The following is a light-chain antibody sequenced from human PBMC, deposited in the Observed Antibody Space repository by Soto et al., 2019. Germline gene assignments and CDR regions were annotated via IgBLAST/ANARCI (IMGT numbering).Light chain of an antibody. CDR3: QQYNSYWT. V-gene: IGKV1-5*03. CDR1: QSISSW. J-gene: IGKJ1*01. CDR2: KAS. Sequence: DIQMTQSPSTLSASVGDRVTITCRASQSISSWLAWYQQKPGKAPKLLIYKASSLESGVPSRFSGRGSGTEFTLTIRSLQPDDFATYYCQQYNSYWTFGQGTKVDIK.